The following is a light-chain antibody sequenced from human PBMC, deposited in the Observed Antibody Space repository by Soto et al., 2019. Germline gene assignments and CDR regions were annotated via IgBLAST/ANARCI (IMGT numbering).Light chain of an antibody. CDR3: QQSNNWPWT. Sequence: EVLMTQSPATLSVSPGERATLSCRASQSVSGKLAWYQQKPGQAPRLLIYDASTRATGIPARFSGSGSGTEFTLTISSXQSEDFAVYYCQQSNNWPWTFGQGTKVDTK. CDR1: QSVSGK. V-gene: IGKV3-15*01. CDR2: DAS. J-gene: IGKJ1*01.